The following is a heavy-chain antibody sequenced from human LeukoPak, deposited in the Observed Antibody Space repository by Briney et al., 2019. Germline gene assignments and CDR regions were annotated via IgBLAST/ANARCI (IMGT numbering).Heavy chain of an antibody. CDR2: IYSGGST. D-gene: IGHD3-3*01. CDR3: ASSRNYDFRSGSSGGY. J-gene: IGHJ4*02. V-gene: IGHV3-66*01. Sequence: GGSLRLSWAASGFTVSSNYMSWVRQAPGKGLEWVSVIYSGGSTYYADSVTGRFTISRDNSKNTLYLQMNSLKAEDTAVYYCASSRNYDFRSGSSGGYWGQGTLVTVSS. CDR1: GFTVSSNY.